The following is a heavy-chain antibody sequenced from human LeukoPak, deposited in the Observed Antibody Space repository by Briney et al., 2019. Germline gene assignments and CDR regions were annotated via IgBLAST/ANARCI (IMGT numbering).Heavy chain of an antibody. V-gene: IGHV4-39*07. Sequence: PSETLSLTCTVSGGSISSSSYYWGWIRQPPGKGLEWIGSIYYSGSTYYNPSLKSRVTISVDTSKNQFSLKLSSVTAADTAVYYCARSVLWADYYYYGMDVWGQGTTVTVSS. CDR1: GGSISSSSYY. CDR2: IYYSGST. CDR3: ARSVLWADYYYYGMDV. D-gene: IGHD3-10*01. J-gene: IGHJ6*02.